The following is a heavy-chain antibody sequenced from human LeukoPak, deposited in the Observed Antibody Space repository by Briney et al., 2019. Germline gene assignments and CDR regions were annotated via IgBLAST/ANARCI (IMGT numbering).Heavy chain of an antibody. J-gene: IGHJ4*02. CDR1: GGSISGSSYY. D-gene: IGHD3-22*01. CDR3: ASPPSYYYASSAYY. Sequence: SETLSLTCTVSGGSISGSSYYWGWIRQPPGKGLEWIGSIYYSGSTYYNPSLKSRVTISVDTSKNQFSLKLSSVTAADTAVYYCASPPSYYYASSAYYWGQGTLVTVPS. CDR2: IYYSGST. V-gene: IGHV4-39*01.